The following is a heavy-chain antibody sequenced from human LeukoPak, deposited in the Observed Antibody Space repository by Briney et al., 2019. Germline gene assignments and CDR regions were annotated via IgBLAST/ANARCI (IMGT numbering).Heavy chain of an antibody. D-gene: IGHD2-2*01. V-gene: IGHV3-30*02. CDR1: GFTFTSYG. Sequence: GGSLRLSCAASGFTFTSYGMHWVRQAPGKGLEWVAFIRYDGSSKYYADSVKGRFTISRDNTLYLQMNSLRAEDTAVYYCAKDHCSSTSCFYFDYWGQGTLVTVSS. J-gene: IGHJ4*02. CDR2: IRYDGSSK. CDR3: AKDHCSSTSCFYFDY.